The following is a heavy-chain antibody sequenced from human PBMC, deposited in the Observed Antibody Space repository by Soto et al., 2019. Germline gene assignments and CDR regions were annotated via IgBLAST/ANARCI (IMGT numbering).Heavy chain of an antibody. D-gene: IGHD1-26*01. CDR3: ASRIPHGTYGAPYFQH. CDR1: GFTFSSYG. Sequence: QVQLVESGGGVVQPGRSLRLSRAASGFTFSSYGMHWVRQAPGKGLEGVAVISFDGNDKYYADSVKGRFTISRDNSKNTLYLEMNSLGAEDTAVYYCASRIPHGTYGAPYFQHWGQGTLVTVSS. J-gene: IGHJ1*01. V-gene: IGHV3-30*03. CDR2: ISFDGNDK.